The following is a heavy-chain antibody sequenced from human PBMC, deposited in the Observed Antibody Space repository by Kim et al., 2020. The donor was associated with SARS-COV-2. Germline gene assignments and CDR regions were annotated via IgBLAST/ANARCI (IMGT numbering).Heavy chain of an antibody. CDR3: ARDRGCSGGSCYGGLDY. J-gene: IGHJ4*02. CDR2: IYYSGST. Sequence: SETLSLTCTVSGGSISSGGYYWSWIRQHPGKGLEWIGYIYYSGSTYYNPSLKSRVTISVDTSKNQFSLKLSSVTAADTAVYYCARDRGCSGGSCYGGLDYCGQGTLVTVSS. CDR1: GGSISSGGYY. D-gene: IGHD2-15*01. V-gene: IGHV4-31*03.